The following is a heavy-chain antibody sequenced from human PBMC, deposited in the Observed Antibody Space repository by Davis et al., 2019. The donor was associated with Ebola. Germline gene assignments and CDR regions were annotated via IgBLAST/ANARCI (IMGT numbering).Heavy chain of an antibody. V-gene: IGHV5-10-1*01. CDR3: ASQTYYYYGMDV. CDR1: GGTFSSYA. CDR2: IDPSDSYT. Sequence: KVSCKASGGTFSSYAISWVRQMPGKGLEWMGRIDPSDSYTNYSPSFQGHVTISADKSISTAYLQWSSLKASDTAMYYCASQTYYYYGMDVWGQGTTVTVSS. J-gene: IGHJ6*02.